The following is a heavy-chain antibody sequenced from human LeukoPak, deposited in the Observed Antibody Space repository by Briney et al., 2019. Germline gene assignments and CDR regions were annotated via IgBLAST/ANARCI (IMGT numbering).Heavy chain of an antibody. Sequence: PGGSLRLSCAASGFTFSNAWMSWVRQAPGKGLEWVALIPYDGSNKYYADSVKGRFTVSRDNSKNTLYLQMNSLRAEDTAVYYCVRGAYSSSSLNFDYWGQGTLVTVSS. CDR2: IPYDGSNK. D-gene: IGHD6-6*01. CDR1: GFTFSNAW. J-gene: IGHJ4*02. CDR3: VRGAYSSSSLNFDY. V-gene: IGHV3-30*03.